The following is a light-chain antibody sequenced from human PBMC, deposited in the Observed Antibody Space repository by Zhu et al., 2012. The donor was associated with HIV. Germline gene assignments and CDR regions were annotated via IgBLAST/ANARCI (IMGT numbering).Light chain of an antibody. Sequence: IVLTQSPATLSLSPGERATVSCRASRSVNSNLAWYQQKPGQAPRLIIYGASTRATGIPARFSGSGSGTEFTLTVSSMQSEDFADYYCQQYYDWPRTFGQGTKVEIK. CDR2: GAS. V-gene: IGKV3-15*01. J-gene: IGKJ1*01. CDR3: QQYYDWPRT. CDR1: RSVNSN.